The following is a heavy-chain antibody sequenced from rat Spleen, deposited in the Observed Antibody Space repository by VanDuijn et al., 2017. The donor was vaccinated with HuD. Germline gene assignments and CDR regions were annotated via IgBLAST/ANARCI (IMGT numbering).Heavy chain of an antibody. V-gene: IGHV5-31*01. CDR3: TRNWDY. J-gene: IGHJ2*01. Sequence: EVQLVESGGGLVQPGRSLILSCVASGFSFNNYWMTWIRQAPGKGLDWVASISNAGGSTYYPDSVKGRFTISRDIAENTLYLQMNSVRSEDTATYYCTRNWDYWGQGVMVTVSS. CDR2: ISNAGGST. CDR1: GFSFNNYW. D-gene: IGHD3-6*01.